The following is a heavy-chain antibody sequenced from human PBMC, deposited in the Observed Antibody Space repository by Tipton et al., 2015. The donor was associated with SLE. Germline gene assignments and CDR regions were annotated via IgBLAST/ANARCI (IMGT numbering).Heavy chain of an antibody. V-gene: IGHV4-59*12. D-gene: IGHD3-10*01. Sequence: TLSLTCTVSGGSISIYYWSWIRQPPGKGLEWIGYIYYSGSTNYNPSLKIRLTISVDTSKNQFSLKLSSVTAADTAVYYCASGSPSDYWGQGTLVTVSS. CDR2: IYYSGST. J-gene: IGHJ4*02. CDR3: ASGSPSDY. CDR1: GGSISIYY.